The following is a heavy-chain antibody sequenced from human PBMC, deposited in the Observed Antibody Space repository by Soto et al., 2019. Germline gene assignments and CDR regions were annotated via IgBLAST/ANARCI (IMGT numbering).Heavy chain of an antibody. D-gene: IGHD1-26*01. J-gene: IGHJ4*02. CDR3: ISTLGARFDY. Sequence: VASVKVSCKASGYTFTSQNMQWVRQAPGQGLEWMGVINPSIGTTTYAQKFQGRVTMTSDTSTSSVYMEVSSLRSEDTAVYYCISTLGARFDYWGQGTLVTVSS. CDR1: GYTFTSQN. CDR2: INPSIGTT. V-gene: IGHV1-46*03.